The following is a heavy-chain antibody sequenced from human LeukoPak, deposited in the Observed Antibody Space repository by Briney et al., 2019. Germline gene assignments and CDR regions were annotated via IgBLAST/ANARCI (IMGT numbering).Heavy chain of an antibody. Sequence: PSETLSLTCTVSGDSISSSSYYWGWIRQPPGKGLEWIGSIYYSGSTYYNPSLKSRVTISVDTSKNQFSLKLSSVTAADTAVYYCARHSSYDILTGYLEGWFDPWGQGTLVTVSS. CDR2: IYYSGST. D-gene: IGHD3-9*01. CDR1: GDSISSSSYY. CDR3: ARHSSYDILTGYLEGWFDP. V-gene: IGHV4-39*01. J-gene: IGHJ5*02.